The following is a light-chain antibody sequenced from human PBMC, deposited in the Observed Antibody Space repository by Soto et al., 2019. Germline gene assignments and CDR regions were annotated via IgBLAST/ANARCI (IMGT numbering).Light chain of an antibody. CDR1: QSVTFS. CDR2: GAS. Sequence: EIVLTQSPATLSVSPGERVTLSCRASQSVTFSLAWYQQKPGQAPRLLIYGASSRATGIPDRFSGSGSGTDFTLTISRLEPEDFAVYYCQHYGSSPRTFGQGTKVDIK. J-gene: IGKJ1*01. CDR3: QHYGSSPRT. V-gene: IGKV3-20*01.